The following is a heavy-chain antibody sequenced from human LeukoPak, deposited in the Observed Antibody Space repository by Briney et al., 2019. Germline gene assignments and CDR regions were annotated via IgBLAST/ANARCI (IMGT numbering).Heavy chain of an antibody. D-gene: IGHD3-22*01. Sequence: SETLSLTCTVSGGSISSYYWSWIRQPAGKGLEWIGRIYTSGSTNYNPSLKSRVTMSVDTSKNQFSLKLSSVTAADTAVYYCARGGTYYYDSSGYPYFDYWGQGTLVTVSS. CDR2: IYTSGST. CDR1: GGSISSYY. V-gene: IGHV4-4*07. J-gene: IGHJ4*02. CDR3: ARGGTYYYDSSGYPYFDY.